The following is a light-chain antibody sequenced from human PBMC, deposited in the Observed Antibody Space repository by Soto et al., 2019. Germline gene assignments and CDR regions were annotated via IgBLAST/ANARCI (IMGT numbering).Light chain of an antibody. CDR3: QQLYSFPWT. Sequence: DIQLTQSPSFLSASVADRVTITCRASQGISSYLAWYQQKPGKGPKLLIYAASTLQSGVPSRFSGSGSGTEFTLTISSLQPEDFATYYCQQLYSFPWTFGQGTTVEIK. J-gene: IGKJ1*01. V-gene: IGKV1-9*01. CDR2: AAS. CDR1: QGISSY.